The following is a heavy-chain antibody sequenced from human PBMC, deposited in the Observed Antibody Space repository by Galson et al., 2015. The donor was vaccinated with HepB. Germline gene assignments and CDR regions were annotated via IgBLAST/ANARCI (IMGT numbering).Heavy chain of an antibody. J-gene: IGHJ6*03. V-gene: IGHV1-46*01. CDR3: ARAGGEYSSSSDYYYYYMDV. CDR2: INPSGGST. Sequence: SVKVSCKASGYTFTSYYMHWVRQAPGQGLEWMGIINPSGGSTSYAQKFQGRVTMTRDTSTSTVYMELSSLRSEDTAVYYCARAGGEYSSSSDYYYYYMDVWGKGTTVTVSS. D-gene: IGHD6-6*01. CDR1: GYTFTSYY.